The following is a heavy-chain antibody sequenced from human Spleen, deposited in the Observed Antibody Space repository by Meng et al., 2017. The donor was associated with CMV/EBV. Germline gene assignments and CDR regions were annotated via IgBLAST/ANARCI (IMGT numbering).Heavy chain of an antibody. Sequence: LSLTCAASGFTFSSYGMHWVRQAPGKGLEWVAFIRYDGSNKYYADSVKGRFTISRDNSKNTLYLQMNSLRAEDTAVYYCAKEYYDFWSGYWDYWGQGTLVTVSS. CDR3: AKEYYDFWSGYWDY. CDR2: IRYDGSNK. D-gene: IGHD3-3*01. CDR1: GFTFSSYG. V-gene: IGHV3-30*02. J-gene: IGHJ4*02.